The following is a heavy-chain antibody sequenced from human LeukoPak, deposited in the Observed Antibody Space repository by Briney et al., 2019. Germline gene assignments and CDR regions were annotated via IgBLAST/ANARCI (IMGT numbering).Heavy chain of an antibody. CDR1: GYTFTSYA. D-gene: IGHD3-10*01. CDR2: IRYNGNNQ. CDR3: AKDSAFYYIDV. V-gene: IGHV3-30*02. Sequence: SCKASGYTFTSYAMHWVRQAPGKGLEWVAFIRYNGNNQYYADSVKGRFTISRDNSKNTLYLQMNSLKGDDTAVYYCAKDSAFYYIDVWGKGTTVIISS. J-gene: IGHJ6*03.